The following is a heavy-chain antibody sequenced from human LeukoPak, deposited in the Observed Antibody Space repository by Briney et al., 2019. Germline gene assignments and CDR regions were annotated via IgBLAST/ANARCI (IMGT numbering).Heavy chain of an antibody. CDR1: GYTFTDYY. Sequence: GASVKVSCKAFGYTFTDYYMHWVRQAPGQGLEWMGWINPNSGGTNYAQKFQGRVTMSRDTSISTAYMELNRLRSDDTAVHYCLRDRSALDPNWFDPWGQGTLVTVSS. V-gene: IGHV1-2*02. CDR2: INPNSGGT. J-gene: IGHJ5*02. CDR3: LRDRSALDPNWFDP.